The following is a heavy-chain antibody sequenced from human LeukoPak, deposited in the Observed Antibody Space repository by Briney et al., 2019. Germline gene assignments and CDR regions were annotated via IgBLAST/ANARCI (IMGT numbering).Heavy chain of an antibody. CDR3: ARDTFSGYAPYFDP. CDR2: INSDGRST. CDR1: GFTFSSYW. V-gene: IGHV3-74*01. Sequence: GGSLRLSCAASGFTFSSYWMHWVRQAPGKGLVWVSRINSDGRSTSYADSVKGRFTISRDNAKNTLYLQMNSLRAEDTAVYYCARDTFSGYAPYFDPWGQGTLVTVSS. J-gene: IGHJ5*02. D-gene: IGHD5-12*01.